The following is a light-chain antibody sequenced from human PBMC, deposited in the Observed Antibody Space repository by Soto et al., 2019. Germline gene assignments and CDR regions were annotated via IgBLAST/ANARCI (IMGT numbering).Light chain of an antibody. V-gene: IGKV3-15*01. J-gene: IGKJ2*01. CDR3: QPYNKWPPKQYT. CDR1: QSVSSN. CDR2: GAS. Sequence: DMVMTQSPATLSVSPGEGATLSCRASQSVSSNLAWYQHKPGQAPRLLNYGASTGATGIPATFSPSGSGTEFSLTTSSVQSEDFAVSYCQPYNKWPPKQYTFGQGTKLEIK.